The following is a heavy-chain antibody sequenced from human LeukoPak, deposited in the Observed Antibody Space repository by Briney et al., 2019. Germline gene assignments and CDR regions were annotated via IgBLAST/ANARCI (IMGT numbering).Heavy chain of an antibody. D-gene: IGHD3-10*01. CDR1: GGSISRGTYY. V-gene: IGHV4-39*01. CDR2: IYYSGST. Sequence: PSETLSLTCTVSGGSISRGTYYWGWIRQPPGKGLEWLGSIYYSGSTHHNPSLKSRGTISVDTSKNEFSLKLTSVTAADTAVYYCARHFRGYYYDAFDIWGQGTTVTVSS. J-gene: IGHJ3*02. CDR3: ARHFRGYYYDAFDI.